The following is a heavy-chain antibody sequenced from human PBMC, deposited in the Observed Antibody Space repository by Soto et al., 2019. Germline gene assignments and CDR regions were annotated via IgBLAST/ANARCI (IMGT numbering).Heavy chain of an antibody. V-gene: IGHV1-69*12. Sequence: QVQLVQSGAEVKKPGSSVKVSCKASGGTFSTYAINWVRQAPGQGLEWMGGIIPFFGTANYAQKFQGRVTSTADEXXSXGXXELSSLRSEDTAVYYCAREYCSGGTCYPRGNWFDPWGQGTLVTVSS. CDR2: IIPFFGTA. CDR3: AREYCSGGTCYPRGNWFDP. D-gene: IGHD2-15*01. CDR1: GGTFSTYA. J-gene: IGHJ5*02.